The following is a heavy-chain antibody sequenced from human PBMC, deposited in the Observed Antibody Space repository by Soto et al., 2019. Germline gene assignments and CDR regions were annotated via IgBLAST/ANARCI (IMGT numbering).Heavy chain of an antibody. D-gene: IGHD3-16*01. CDR1: GGTFSSYA. CDR3: GXFGXXYAPRXXXXMDV. J-gene: IGHJ6*02. V-gene: IGHV1-69*13. CDR2: IIPIFGTA. Sequence: SVKVSCKASGGTFSSYAISWVRQAPGQGLEWMGGIIPIFGTANYAQKFQGRVTITADESTSTAYMELSSLRSEDTAVYYCGXFGXXYAPRXXXXMDVXGQGTTVTVSS.